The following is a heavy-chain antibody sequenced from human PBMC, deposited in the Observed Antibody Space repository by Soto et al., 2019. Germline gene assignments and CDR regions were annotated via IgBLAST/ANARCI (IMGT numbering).Heavy chain of an antibody. D-gene: IGHD5-12*01. CDR3: ARVRDGYNNYGMDV. J-gene: IGHJ6*02. CDR1: GGSISSGYYY. Sequence: SETLSLTCSVSGGSISSGYYYWSWIRQPPGKGLEWIGNIYYSGNTYYNPSLKSRLIISVDTSKNQFSLKLSSVTAADTAVYYCARVRDGYNNYGMDVWGQGTTVTVSS. V-gene: IGHV4-30-4*02. CDR2: IYYSGNT.